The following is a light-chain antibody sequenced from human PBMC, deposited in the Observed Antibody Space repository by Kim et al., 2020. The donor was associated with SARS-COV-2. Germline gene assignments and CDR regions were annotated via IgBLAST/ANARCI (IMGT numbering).Light chain of an antibody. CDR2: RNN. Sequence: QTATITCTGNSNHAGSRRAVWLQQHQGHPPKLLSYRNNNRPSGISERLSASRSGSTASLTISGLQPEDEADYYCSAWDSSLSAWVIGGGTKLTVL. J-gene: IGLJ3*02. CDR3: SAWDSSLSAWV. V-gene: IGLV10-54*01. CDR1: SNHAGSRR.